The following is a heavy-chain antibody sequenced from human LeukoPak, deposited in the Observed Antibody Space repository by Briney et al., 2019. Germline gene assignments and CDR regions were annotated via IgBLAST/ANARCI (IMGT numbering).Heavy chain of an antibody. CDR3: ARAHDYGKVFDY. J-gene: IGHJ4*02. V-gene: IGHV4-61*02. CDR2: IYTSGST. Sequence: SETLSLTCTVSGGSISSGSYYWSWIRQPAGKGLEWIGRIYTSGSTNYNPSLKSPVTISVDTSKNQFSLKLSSVTAADTAVYYCARAHDYGKVFDYRGQGTLVTVSS. D-gene: IGHD4-17*01. CDR1: GGSISSGSYY.